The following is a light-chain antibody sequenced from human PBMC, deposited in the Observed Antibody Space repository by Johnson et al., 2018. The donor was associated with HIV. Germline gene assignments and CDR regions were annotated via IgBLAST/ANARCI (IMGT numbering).Light chain of an antibody. CDR1: SSNIGNNY. V-gene: IGLV1-51*02. CDR2: ENN. Sequence: QSVLTQPPSVSAAPGQKVTISCSGSSSNIGNNYVSWYQQLPGTAPKLLIFENNKRPSGIPDRFSGSKSGTSATLGITGLQTWDEADYYCGAWDSSLSAHYVFGTGTKVTV. J-gene: IGLJ1*01. CDR3: GAWDSSLSAHYV.